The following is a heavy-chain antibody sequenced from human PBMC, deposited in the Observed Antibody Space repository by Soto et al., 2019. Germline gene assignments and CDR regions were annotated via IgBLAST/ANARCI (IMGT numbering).Heavy chain of an antibody. D-gene: IGHD5-12*01. CDR2: IKEDGSAA. V-gene: IGHV3-7*03. CDR1: EFSISPYW. J-gene: IGHJ4*02. Sequence: GGSLRLSCVASEFSISPYWMSWVRQAPGKGLEWVANIKEDGSAARYVDSARDRFLISRDNTKNSLYLQMTNLRAEDTAIYYCVSDGDVCSGSDCFRHFTHWGRGTRVTVSS. CDR3: VSDGDVCSGSDCFRHFTH.